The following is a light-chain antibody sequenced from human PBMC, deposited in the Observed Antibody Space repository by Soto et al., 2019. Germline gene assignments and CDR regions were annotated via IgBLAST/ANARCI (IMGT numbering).Light chain of an antibody. J-gene: IGLJ7*01. Sequence: QSVLTQPPSVSAAPGQRVTISCSGGSSNLGNNYVPWYQQLPGTAPKLLIYDNDKRPSGIPDRFSGSKSGTAATLGITGLQTGDEADYYCGTWDSSLSTPVFGGGTQLTVL. V-gene: IGLV1-51*01. CDR1: SSNLGNNY. CDR2: DND. CDR3: GTWDSSLSTPV.